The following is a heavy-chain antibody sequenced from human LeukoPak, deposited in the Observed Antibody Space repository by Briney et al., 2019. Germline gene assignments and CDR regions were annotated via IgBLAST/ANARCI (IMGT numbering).Heavy chain of an antibody. Sequence: PGGSLRLSCAASGFTFSSYAMSWVRQAPGKGREWVSTISGSGDSTHYADSVKGRFTISRDNSKNTLYLQMNSLRVEDTAVYYCVKGCSYTSCYTSDYWGQGTLVTVSS. CDR2: ISGSGDST. V-gene: IGHV3-23*01. J-gene: IGHJ4*02. CDR3: VKGCSYTSCYTSDY. D-gene: IGHD2-2*02. CDR1: GFTFSSYA.